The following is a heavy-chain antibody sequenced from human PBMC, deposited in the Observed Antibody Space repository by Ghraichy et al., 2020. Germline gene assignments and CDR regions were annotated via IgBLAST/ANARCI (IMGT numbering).Heavy chain of an antibody. CDR3: ARDELRVATIFYFDY. Sequence: GGSLRLSCAASGFTFSSYAMHWVRQAPGKGREWVAVISYDGSNKYYADSVKGRFTISRDNSKNTLYLQMNSRRAEDTAVYYCARDELRVATIFYFDYWGQGTLVTVSS. CDR2: ISYDGSNK. V-gene: IGHV3-30*04. D-gene: IGHD5-12*01. J-gene: IGHJ4*02. CDR1: GFTFSSYA.